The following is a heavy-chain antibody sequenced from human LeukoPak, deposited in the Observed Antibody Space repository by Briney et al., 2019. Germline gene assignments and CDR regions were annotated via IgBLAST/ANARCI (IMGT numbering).Heavy chain of an antibody. CDR3: ARTYYDSWSGSKSRRIPYYFDY. CDR1: GYTFTSYG. Sequence: ASVKVSCKASGYTFTSYGISWVRQAPGQGLEWMGWISAYNGNTNYAQKLQGRVTMTTDTSTSTAYMELRSLRSDDTAVYYCARTYYDSWSGSKSRRIPYYFDYWGQGTLVTVSS. J-gene: IGHJ4*02. V-gene: IGHV1-18*01. D-gene: IGHD3-3*01. CDR2: ISAYNGNT.